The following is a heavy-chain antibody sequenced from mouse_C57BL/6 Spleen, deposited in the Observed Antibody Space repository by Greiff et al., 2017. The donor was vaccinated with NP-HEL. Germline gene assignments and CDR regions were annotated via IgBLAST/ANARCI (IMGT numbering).Heavy chain of an antibody. J-gene: IGHJ3*01. CDR3: ARYRGSAWFAY. CDR1: GFTFTDYY. Sequence: VQLKESGGGLVQPGGSLSLSCAASGFTFTDYYMSWVRQPPGKALEWLGFIRNKANGYTTEYSASVKGRFTISRDNSQSILYLQMNALRAEDSATYYCARYRGSAWFAYWGQGTLVTVSA. V-gene: IGHV7-3*01. CDR2: IRNKANGYTT.